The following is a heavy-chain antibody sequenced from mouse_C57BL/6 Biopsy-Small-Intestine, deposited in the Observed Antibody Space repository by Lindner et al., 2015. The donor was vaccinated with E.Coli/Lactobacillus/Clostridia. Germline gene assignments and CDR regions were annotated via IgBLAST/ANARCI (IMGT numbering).Heavy chain of an antibody. CDR2: INPYYGGT. J-gene: IGHJ3*01. CDR1: GYSFTGYN. CDR3: APDSSGPFAY. D-gene: IGHD3-2*01. V-gene: IGHV1-39*01. Sequence: VQLQESGTELVKPGASVKISCKASGYSFTGYNMNWVKRSHGKSLEWIGNINPYYGGTSYNQKFKGKATLTVDKSSSTAYMQLNSLTSEDSAVYYCAPDSSGPFAYWGQGTLVTVSA.